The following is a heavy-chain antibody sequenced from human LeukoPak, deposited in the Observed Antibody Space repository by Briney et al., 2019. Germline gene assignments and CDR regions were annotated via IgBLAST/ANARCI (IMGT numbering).Heavy chain of an antibody. D-gene: IGHD1-7*01. Sequence: SETQSLTCTVSGGSISSGDYYWSWIRQPPGKGLEWIGYIYYSGSTYYNPSLKSRVTISVDTSKNQFSLKLSSVTAADTAVYYCARARELQYYFDYWGQGTLVTVSS. V-gene: IGHV4-30-4*08. CDR3: ARARELQYYFDY. J-gene: IGHJ4*02. CDR1: GGSISSGDYY. CDR2: IYYSGST.